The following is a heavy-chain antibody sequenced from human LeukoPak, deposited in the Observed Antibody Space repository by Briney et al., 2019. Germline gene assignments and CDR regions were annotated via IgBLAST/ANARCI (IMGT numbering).Heavy chain of an antibody. CDR3: ARAVGTSRNFFDY. D-gene: IGHD4-23*01. J-gene: IGHJ4*02. Sequence: SETLSLTCTVSGGSISSSSYYWGWIRQPPGKGLEWIGSIYYSGSTYYNPSLKSRVTISVDTSKNQFSLKLSSVTAADTAMYYCARAVGTSRNFFDYWGQGTLVTVSS. CDR2: IYYSGST. V-gene: IGHV4-39*07. CDR1: GGSISSSSYY.